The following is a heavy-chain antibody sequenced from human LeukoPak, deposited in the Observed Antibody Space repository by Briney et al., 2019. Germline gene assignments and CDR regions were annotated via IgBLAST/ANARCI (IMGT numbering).Heavy chain of an antibody. CDR2: IYPGDSDT. CDR1: GYSFTSYC. Sequence: GESLKISCKGSGYSFTSYCIGWVRQMPGKGLEWMGIIYPGDSDTRYSPSFQGQVTISADKSISTAYLQWSSLKASDTAMYYCARRRMVTMVRGVISWFDPWGQGTLVTVSS. CDR3: ARRRMVTMVRGVISWFDP. V-gene: IGHV5-51*01. D-gene: IGHD3-10*01. J-gene: IGHJ5*02.